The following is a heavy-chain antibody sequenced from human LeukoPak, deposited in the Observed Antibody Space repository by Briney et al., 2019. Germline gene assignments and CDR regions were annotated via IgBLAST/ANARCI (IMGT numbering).Heavy chain of an antibody. CDR1: GYAFTGYY. V-gene: IGHV1-2*06. CDR2: INPNSGGT. CDR3: AREPIVRDFNWFGP. D-gene: IGHD3-10*01. Sequence: GASVKVSCKASGYAFTGYYIHWVRQAPGQGLEWMGRINPNSGGTNYAQKFQGRVTMTRDTSISTAYMELSRLTSDDTAVYYCAREPIVRDFNWFGPWGQGTLVTVSS. J-gene: IGHJ5*02.